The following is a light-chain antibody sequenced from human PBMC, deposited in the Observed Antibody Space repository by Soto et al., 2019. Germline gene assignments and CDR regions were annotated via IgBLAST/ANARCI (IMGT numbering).Light chain of an antibody. CDR2: WAS. V-gene: IGKV4-1*01. CDR3: QQYYTSLHS. Sequence: DIVMAQSPDSLAVSLGERATVNCRSSQSVLSTSDNKNYLAWYQQKPGQPPKALIYWASTRESGVPDRFSGSGSGTDFTLTIKSLQAEDVAVYYCQQYYTSLHSFGQGTKLEIK. J-gene: IGKJ2*01. CDR1: QSVLSTSDNKNY.